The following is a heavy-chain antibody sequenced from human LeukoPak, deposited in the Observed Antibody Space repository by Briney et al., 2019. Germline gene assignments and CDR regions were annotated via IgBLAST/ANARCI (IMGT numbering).Heavy chain of an antibody. CDR3: ARVGYSNYGPQAYYYYMDV. D-gene: IGHD4-11*01. CDR2: IYSGGST. V-gene: IGHV3-53*01. J-gene: IGHJ6*03. CDR1: GFTFRNYA. Sequence: PGGSLRLSCAASGFTFRNYAMNWVRQAPGKGLEWVSVIYSGGSTYYADSVKGRFTISRDNSKNTLYLQMNSLRAEDTAVYYCARVGYSNYGPQAYYYYMDVWGKGTTVTVSS.